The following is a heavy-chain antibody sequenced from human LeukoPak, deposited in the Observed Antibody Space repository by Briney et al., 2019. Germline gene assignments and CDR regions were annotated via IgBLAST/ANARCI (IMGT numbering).Heavy chain of an antibody. CDR2: IIPIFGTA. D-gene: IGHD5-18*01. CDR3: ARGRGYSYGFFDY. Sequence: GAPVKVSCKASRGTFSSYAISWVRQAPGQGLEWMGGIIPIFGTANYAQKFQGRVTITADKSTSTAYMELSSLRSEDTAVYYCARGRGYSYGFFDYWGQGTLVTVSS. CDR1: RGTFSSYA. V-gene: IGHV1-69*06. J-gene: IGHJ4*02.